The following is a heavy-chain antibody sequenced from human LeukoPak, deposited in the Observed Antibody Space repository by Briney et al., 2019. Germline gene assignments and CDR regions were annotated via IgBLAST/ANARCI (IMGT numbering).Heavy chain of an antibody. J-gene: IGHJ4*02. CDR1: GYTFTSYG. D-gene: IGHD3-3*01. V-gene: IGHV1-69*05. Sequence: ASVKVSCKASGYTFTSYGISWVRQAPGHGLEWMGGIIPIFGTANYAQTFQGRVTITTDESTSTAYMELSSLRSEDTAVYYCARHLYDFWSGQGDYYFDYWGQGSLVIVAS. CDR3: ARHLYDFWSGQGDYYFDY. CDR2: IIPIFGTA.